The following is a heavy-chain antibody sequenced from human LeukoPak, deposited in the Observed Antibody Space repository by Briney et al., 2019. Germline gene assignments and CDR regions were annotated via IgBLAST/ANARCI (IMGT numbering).Heavy chain of an antibody. D-gene: IGHD6-19*01. Sequence: GGSLRLSCAASGFTFSSYAMHWVRQAPGKGLEWVSVIYSGGSTYYADSVKGRFTISRDNSKNTLYLQMNSLRAEDTAVYYCARDNEGIAVAGTTGDYYYYGMDVWGQGTTVTVSS. CDR2: IYSGGST. V-gene: IGHV3-53*01. CDR1: GFTFSSYA. J-gene: IGHJ6*02. CDR3: ARDNEGIAVAGTTGDYYYYGMDV.